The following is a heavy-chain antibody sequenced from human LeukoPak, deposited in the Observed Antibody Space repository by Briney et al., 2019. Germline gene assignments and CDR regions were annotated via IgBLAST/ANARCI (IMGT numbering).Heavy chain of an antibody. CDR3: AIPVPAAINY. CDR1: GFTFSSYS. J-gene: IGHJ4*02. CDR2: ISSSSSYI. Sequence: GRSLRLSCAASGFTFSSYSMNWVRQAPGKGLEWVSSISSSSSYIYYADSVKGRFTISRDNAKNSLYLQMNSLRAEDTAVYYCAIPVPAAINYWGQGTLVTVSS. V-gene: IGHV3-21*01. D-gene: IGHD2-2*01.